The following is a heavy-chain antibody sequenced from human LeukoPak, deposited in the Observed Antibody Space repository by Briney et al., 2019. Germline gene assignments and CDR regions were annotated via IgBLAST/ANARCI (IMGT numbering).Heavy chain of an antibody. CDR3: ARYYYDSSGYYSREDRYYYYGMDV. D-gene: IGHD3-22*01. V-gene: IGHV1-18*01. CDR1: GYTFTSYG. J-gene: IGHJ6*02. CDR2: ISAYNGNT. Sequence: ASVKVSCKASGYTFTSYGIGWVRQAPGQGLEWMGWISAYNGNTNYAQKLQGRVTMTTDTSTSTAYMELRSLRSDDTAVYYCARYYYDSSGYYSREDRYYYYGMDVWGQGTTVTVSS.